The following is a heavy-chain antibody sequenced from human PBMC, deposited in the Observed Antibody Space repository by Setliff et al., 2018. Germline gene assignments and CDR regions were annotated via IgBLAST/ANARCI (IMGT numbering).Heavy chain of an antibody. V-gene: IGHV4-34*01. Sequence: PSETLSLTCAAYGGTFSDYYWTWIRQPPGKGLEWVGEINHRGSTTYNPSLKSRVTISVDTSKDQFSLKVISMTAADTAVYYCARGRNIAARLLDSWGQGTLVTVSS. CDR2: INHRGST. CDR1: GGTFSDYY. D-gene: IGHD6-6*01. J-gene: IGHJ4*02. CDR3: ARGRNIAARLLDS.